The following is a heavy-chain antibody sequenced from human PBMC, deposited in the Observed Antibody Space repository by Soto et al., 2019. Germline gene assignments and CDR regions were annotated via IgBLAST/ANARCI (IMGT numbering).Heavy chain of an antibody. J-gene: IGHJ6*02. D-gene: IGHD6-6*01. CDR2: IIPILGTA. Sequence: QVQLVQSGAEVKKPGSSVKVSCKASGGTFSSYAITWVRQAPGQGLEWMGRIIPILGTANYNQKFQGRVTITADEYTSTAYMELSSLRSEDTAVYYCARNEYSTTFYYYGMDVWGQGTTVTVSS. V-gene: IGHV1-69*01. CDR3: ARNEYSTTFYYYGMDV. CDR1: GGTFSSYA.